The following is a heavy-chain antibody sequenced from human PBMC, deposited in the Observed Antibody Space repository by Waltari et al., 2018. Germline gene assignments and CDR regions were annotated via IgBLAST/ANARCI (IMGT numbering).Heavy chain of an antibody. J-gene: IGHJ3*02. CDR2: ISNDGRNK. Sequence: QVQLVESGGGVVQPGRSLRLSCAASGFTFNSYAMHWVRQAPGKGLGWGAVISNDGRNKYYAASVKGRFTISRDNSKNTLYLQMNSLRAEDTAVYYCAREGGRYYDVFDIWGQGTMVTVSS. D-gene: IGHD3-10*01. V-gene: IGHV3-30*04. CDR1: GFTFNSYA. CDR3: AREGGRYYDVFDI.